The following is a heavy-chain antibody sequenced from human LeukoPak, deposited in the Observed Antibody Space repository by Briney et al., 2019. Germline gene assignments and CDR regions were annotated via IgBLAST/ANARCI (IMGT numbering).Heavy chain of an antibody. CDR3: ATMKAVRVNDFWSGYPDN. V-gene: IGHV4-61*01. J-gene: IGHJ4*02. CDR2: IYHTGTT. D-gene: IGHD3-3*01. CDR1: GGSIRSTTHY. Sequence: SDTLSLTCTVSGGSIRSTTHYWSWIRQPPGKGLEWNGYIYHTGTTNYNPSLRSRVTISVDTSKNQFSLKLSSVTAADTAVYYCATMKAVRVNDFWSGYPDNWGQGTLVTVSS.